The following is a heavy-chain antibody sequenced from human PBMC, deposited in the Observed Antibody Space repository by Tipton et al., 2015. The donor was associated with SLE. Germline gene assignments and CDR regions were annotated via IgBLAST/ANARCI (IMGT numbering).Heavy chain of an antibody. Sequence: TLSLTCTVYGESLSGHYWIWIRQPPGKGLEWIGDINHSGRIDYNPSLMSRVTISEATSKNQFSLTLTSVTAADTGVYYCARGAAIYWITYYDYYMDVWGKGTTVTVSS. D-gene: IGHD3-10*01. V-gene: IGHV4-34*01. CDR2: INHSGRI. CDR1: GESLSGHY. J-gene: IGHJ6*03. CDR3: ARGAAIYWITYYDYYMDV.